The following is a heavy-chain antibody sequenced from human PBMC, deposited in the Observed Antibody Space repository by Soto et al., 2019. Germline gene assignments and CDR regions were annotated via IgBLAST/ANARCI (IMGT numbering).Heavy chain of an antibody. V-gene: IGHV1-18*01. CDR1: GYTFTNFG. J-gene: IGHJ4*02. Sequence: QVQLVQSGAEVKKPGASVKVSCKASGYTFTNFGISWVRQAPGQGLEWMGWISAYNGNTNHAQNFQGRVTSTTDTSPGTALMELRSLRSDDTAVYYCARGGTPIDSWGQGTLVTVSS. CDR2: ISAYNGNT. CDR3: ARGGTPIDS. D-gene: IGHD3-16*01.